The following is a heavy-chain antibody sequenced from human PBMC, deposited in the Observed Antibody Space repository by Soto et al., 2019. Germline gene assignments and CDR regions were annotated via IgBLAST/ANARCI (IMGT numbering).Heavy chain of an antibody. CDR1: GYTFTSYA. V-gene: IGHV1-3*01. J-gene: IGHJ6*02. D-gene: IGHD2-2*01. CDR2: INAGNGNT. CDR3: ARALNIVVVPAATYYYYGMDV. Sequence: ASVKVSCKASGYTFTSYAMHWVRQAPGQRLEWMGWINAGNGNTKYSQKFQGRVTITRDTSASTAYMELSSLRSEDTAVYYCARALNIVVVPAATYYYYGMDVWGQGTTVTVSS.